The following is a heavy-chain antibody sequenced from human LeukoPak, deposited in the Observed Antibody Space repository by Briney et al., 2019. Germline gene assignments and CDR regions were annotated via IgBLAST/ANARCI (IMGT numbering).Heavy chain of an antibody. CDR1: GGSISSYY. D-gene: IGHD1-26*01. J-gene: IGHJ4*02. CDR3: ARHDRWELRLFDY. CDR2: IYYSGST. V-gene: IGHV4-59*08. Sequence: PSETLSLTCTVSGGSISSYYWSWIRQPPGKGLEWIGYIYYSGSTNYNPSLKSRVTISVDTSKNQLSLKLSSVTAADTAVYYCARHDRWELRLFDYWGQGTLVTVSS.